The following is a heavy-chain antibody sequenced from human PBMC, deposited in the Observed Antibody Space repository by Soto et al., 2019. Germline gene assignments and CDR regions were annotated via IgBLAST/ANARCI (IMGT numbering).Heavy chain of an antibody. CDR1: GFTFSSYS. CDR2: ISSSSSTI. V-gene: IGHV3-48*01. Sequence: GGSLRLSCAASGFTFSSYSMNWVRQAPGKGLEWVSYISSSSSTIYYADSVKGRFTISRDNAKNSLYLQMNSLRAEDTAVYYYARDPVDNWNDDFDYWGQGTLVTVSS. CDR3: ARDPVDNWNDDFDY. J-gene: IGHJ4*02. D-gene: IGHD1-20*01.